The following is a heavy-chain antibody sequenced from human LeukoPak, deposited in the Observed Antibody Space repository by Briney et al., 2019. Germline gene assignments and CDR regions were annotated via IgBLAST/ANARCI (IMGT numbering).Heavy chain of an antibody. V-gene: IGHV4-59*01. D-gene: IGHD6-13*01. CDR2: IYYSGST. CDR3: ARGMQQLYHFDS. J-gene: IGHJ4*02. CDR1: GGSISSYY. Sequence: SETLSLTCTVSGGSISSYYWSWIRQPPGKGLEWIGYIYYSGSTNYNPSLKSRVTISVDTSKNQFSLKLSSVTAADTAVYYCARGMQQLYHFDSWGRGTLVTVSS.